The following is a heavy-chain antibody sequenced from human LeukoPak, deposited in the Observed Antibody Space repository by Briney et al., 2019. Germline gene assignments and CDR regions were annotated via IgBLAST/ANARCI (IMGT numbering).Heavy chain of an antibody. CDR3: AKDLEYYYYMDV. J-gene: IGHJ6*03. Sequence: GGSLRLSGAASGFTYSSYAMSWVRQAPGKGLEWVSAISGSGGSTYYADSVKGRFTISRDNSKNTLYLQMNSLRAEDTAVYYCAKDLEYYYYMDVWGKGTTVTVSS. CDR1: GFTYSSYA. CDR2: ISGSGGST. V-gene: IGHV3-23*01.